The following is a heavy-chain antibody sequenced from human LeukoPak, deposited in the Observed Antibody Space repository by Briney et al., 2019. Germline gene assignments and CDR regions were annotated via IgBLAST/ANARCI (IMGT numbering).Heavy chain of an antibody. D-gene: IGHD6-19*01. J-gene: IGHJ4*02. V-gene: IGHV3-33*01. CDR3: ARDSLPMAVTGPFDH. CDR2: IWFDGSNI. CDR1: GFNFSSYG. Sequence: GGSLRLSCAASGFNFSSYGMHWVRQAPGKGLEWVTSIWFDGSNIHYADSVKGRVTISRDNSKSALYLQMNSLRAEDTAIYYCARDSLPMAVTGPFDHWGQGALVTVSS.